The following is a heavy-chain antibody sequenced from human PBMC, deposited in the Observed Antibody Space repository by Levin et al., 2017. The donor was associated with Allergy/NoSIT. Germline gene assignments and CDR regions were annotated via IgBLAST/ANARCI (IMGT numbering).Heavy chain of an antibody. CDR3: AREGARGVFYRNYYDGMDV. CDR2: IWYDGSNK. Sequence: GGSLRLSCAASGFTFSSYGMHWVRQAPGKGLEWVAVIWYDGSNKYYADSVKGRFTISRDNSKNTLYLQMNSLRAEDTAVYYCAREGARGVFYRNYYDGMDVWGQGTTVTVSS. D-gene: IGHD3-10*01. CDR1: GFTFSSYG. V-gene: IGHV3-33*01. J-gene: IGHJ6*02.